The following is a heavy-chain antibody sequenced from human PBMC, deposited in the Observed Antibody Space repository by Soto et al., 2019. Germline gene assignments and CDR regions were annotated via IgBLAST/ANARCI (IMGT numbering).Heavy chain of an antibody. D-gene: IGHD6-19*01. CDR1: GYRFPDYW. Sequence: PGESLKISCQGSGYRFPDYWIGWVRQMPGKGLEWVGIIYPGDSDTRYSPSFEGQVTISADKSITTAYLQWSNLKASDTAIYYCARSPSRRGKAVAGREFDYWGQGTRVTVSS. CDR3: ARSPSRRGKAVAGREFDY. CDR2: IYPGDSDT. J-gene: IGHJ4*02. V-gene: IGHV5-51*01.